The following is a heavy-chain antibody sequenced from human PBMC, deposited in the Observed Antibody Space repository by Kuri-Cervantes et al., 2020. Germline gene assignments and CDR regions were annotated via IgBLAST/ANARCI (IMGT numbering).Heavy chain of an antibody. CDR2: IWYDGSNK. J-gene: IGHJ5*02. CDR3: ARDGGCSSANCFRNLGFEP. D-gene: IGHD2-2*01. Sequence: GESLKISCAASGFTFSSYGMHWIRQAPGKGLEWVAVIWYDGSNKYYADSVKGRFTISRDNSKNTPYLQMNSLRAEDSAVYYCARDGGCSSANCFRNLGFEPWGQGTLVTVSS. V-gene: IGHV3-33*01. CDR1: GFTFSSYG.